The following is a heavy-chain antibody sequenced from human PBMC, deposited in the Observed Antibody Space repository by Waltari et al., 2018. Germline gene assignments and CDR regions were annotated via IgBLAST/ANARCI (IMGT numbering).Heavy chain of an antibody. V-gene: IGHV1-69*01. CDR3: ATNHLGYCSGGSCTDY. CDR1: GGNFSSYA. J-gene: IGHJ4*02. CDR2: IIPSLGTA. D-gene: IGHD2-15*01. Sequence: QVQLVQSGAEVKKPGSSVQVSCKASGGNFSSYAISWVRQAPGQGLEWMGWIIPSLGTANDAQKFQGRVTITADESTSTAYMELSSLRSEDTAVYYCATNHLGYCSGGSCTDYWGQGTLVTVSS.